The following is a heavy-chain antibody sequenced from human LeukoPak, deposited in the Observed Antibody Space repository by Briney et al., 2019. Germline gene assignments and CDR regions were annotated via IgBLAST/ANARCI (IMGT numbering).Heavy chain of an antibody. CDR1: GFTFSSYG. Sequence: KSGGSLRLSCAASGFTFSSYGMSWVRQAPGKGLEWASAISGSGASTYYADSVKGRFTISRDNSKNTLYLQMNSLRGEDTGVYYCAKDYMITCGGGEYSFDIWGQGTMVTVSS. CDR3: AKDYMITCGGGEYSFDI. J-gene: IGHJ3*02. D-gene: IGHD3-16*01. V-gene: IGHV3-23*01. CDR2: ISGSGAST.